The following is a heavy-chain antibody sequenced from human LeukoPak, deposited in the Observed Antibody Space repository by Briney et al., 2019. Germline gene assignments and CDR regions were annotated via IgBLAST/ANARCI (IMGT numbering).Heavy chain of an antibody. CDR3: ARPTGRRFDY. Sequence: NPSETLSLTCTVSGASISSYYWSWIRQPPGKGLEWIGYIYYSGSTNYNPSLKSRVTISVDTSKNQFSLKLSSVTAADTAVYYCARPTGRRFDYWGQGTLVTVSS. J-gene: IGHJ4*02. V-gene: IGHV4-59*12. D-gene: IGHD3-9*01. CDR1: GASISSYY. CDR2: IYYSGST.